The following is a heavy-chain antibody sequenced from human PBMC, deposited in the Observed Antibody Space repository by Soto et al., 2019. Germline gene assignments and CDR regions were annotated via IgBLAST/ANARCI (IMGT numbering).Heavy chain of an antibody. CDR1: GGSISSGTYY. J-gene: IGHJ3*02. Sequence: QLQLQESGSGMVKPSQTLSLTCTVSGGSISSGTYYWSWFRQLPAEGLEWIGYIYHSGRSYYNPSLKSRATLSVDTSKNQFSLRLDSVTAADTAVYYCARGAPDSSCGIWGQGTLVTVSS. CDR3: ARGAPDSSCGI. CDR2: IYHSGRS. V-gene: IGHV4-31*03. D-gene: IGHD2-15*01.